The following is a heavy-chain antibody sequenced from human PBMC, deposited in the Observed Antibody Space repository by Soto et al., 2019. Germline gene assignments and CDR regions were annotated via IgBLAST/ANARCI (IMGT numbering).Heavy chain of an antibody. CDR3: AKEGLLGNYFDY. CDR2: ISYDGSNK. D-gene: IGHD3-10*01. Sequence: GGSLRLSCAAFGFTFSSYGMHWVRQAPGKGLEWVAVISYDGSNKYYADSVKGRFTISRDNSKNTLYLQMNSLRAEDTAVYYCAKEGLLGNYFDYWGQGTLVTVSS. CDR1: GFTFSSYG. J-gene: IGHJ4*02. V-gene: IGHV3-30*18.